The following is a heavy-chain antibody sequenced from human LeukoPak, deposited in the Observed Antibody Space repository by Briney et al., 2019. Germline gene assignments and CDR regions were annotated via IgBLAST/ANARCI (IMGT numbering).Heavy chain of an antibody. Sequence: PGRSLRLSCAASGFTVSSNYMSWVRQAPGKGLEWVSVIYSGGSTYYADSVKGRFTISRDNSKNTLYLQMNSLRAEDTAVYYCASYGSGESYGMDVWGQGTTVTVSS. D-gene: IGHD3-10*01. J-gene: IGHJ6*02. CDR2: IYSGGST. V-gene: IGHV3-53*01. CDR3: ASYGSGESYGMDV. CDR1: GFTVSSNY.